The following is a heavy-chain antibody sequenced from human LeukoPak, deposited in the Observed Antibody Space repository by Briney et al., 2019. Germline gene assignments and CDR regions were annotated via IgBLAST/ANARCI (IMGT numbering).Heavy chain of an antibody. CDR3: ARSIHTHRFLEWLLNAFDI. CDR2: MNPNSGNT. Sequence: GASVKVSCKASGYTFTSYDINWVRQATGQGLEWMGWMNPNSGNTGYAQEFQGRVTITRNTSISTAYMELSSLRSEDTAVYYCARSIHTHRFLEWLLNAFDIWGQGTMVTVSS. CDR1: GYTFTSYD. J-gene: IGHJ3*02. D-gene: IGHD3-3*01. V-gene: IGHV1-8*01.